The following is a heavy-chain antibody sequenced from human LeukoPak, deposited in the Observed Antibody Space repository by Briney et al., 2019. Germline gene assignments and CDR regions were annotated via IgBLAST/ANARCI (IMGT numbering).Heavy chain of an antibody. V-gene: IGHV4-34*01. CDR2: INHSGYT. D-gene: IGHD4-17*01. CDR1: GVSFDDYY. CDR3: TRMTTGHDY. J-gene: IGHJ4*02. Sequence: PSETLSLTCGVSGVSFDDYYWSWVRQTPGKGLEWLGEINHSGYTNDSPSPKSRVTLSIDTSRKQFSLNLRSVTVADAGIYYCTRMTTGHDYWGQGTLVTVSS.